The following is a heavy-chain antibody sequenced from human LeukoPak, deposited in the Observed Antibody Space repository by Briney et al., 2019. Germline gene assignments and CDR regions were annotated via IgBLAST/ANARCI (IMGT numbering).Heavy chain of an antibody. D-gene: IGHD3-3*01. V-gene: IGHV1-46*01. CDR2: INPSGGST. CDR3: ARDWKYYDSWSGYSTAPYYYYGMDV. CDR1: GYTFTSYY. J-gene: IGHJ6*02. Sequence: EASVRVSCTASGYTFTSYYMHWVRQAPGQGLEWMGLINPSGGSTNYAQKFQGRVTMTRDTSTSTVYMELSSLRSEDTAVYYCARDWKYYDSWSGYSTAPYYYYGMDVGGQGTTVTVSS.